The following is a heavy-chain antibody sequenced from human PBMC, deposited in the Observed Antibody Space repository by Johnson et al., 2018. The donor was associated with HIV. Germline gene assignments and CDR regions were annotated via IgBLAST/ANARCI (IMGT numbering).Heavy chain of an antibody. D-gene: IGHD6-6*01. J-gene: IGHJ3*02. Sequence: QVQLVESGGGVVQPGRSLRLSCAASGFTFSSYAMHWVRQAPGKGLEWVAVISYDGNNKYYADSVKGRFTISRDNAKNTLYLQMNSLKTEDTAVYYCTTAGYSSSPYAFDIWGQGTMVTVSS. CDR3: TTAGYSSSPYAFDI. V-gene: IGHV3-30*04. CDR1: GFTFSSYA. CDR2: ISYDGNNK.